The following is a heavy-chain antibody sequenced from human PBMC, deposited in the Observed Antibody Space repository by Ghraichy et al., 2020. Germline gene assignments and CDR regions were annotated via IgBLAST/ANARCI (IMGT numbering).Heavy chain of an antibody. CDR2: IYASGST. CDR3: ARDRFSGSYFDY. CDR1: GGSISPYY. D-gene: IGHD1-26*01. J-gene: IGHJ4*02. V-gene: IGHV4-4*07. Sequence: GSLSLTCTVSGGSISPYYWSWIRQPAGKTLEWLGRIYASGSTNYNPSLKSRVTMSVDTSKNQFSLKLSSVTAADTAVYYCARDRFSGSYFDYWGQGTLVTVSS.